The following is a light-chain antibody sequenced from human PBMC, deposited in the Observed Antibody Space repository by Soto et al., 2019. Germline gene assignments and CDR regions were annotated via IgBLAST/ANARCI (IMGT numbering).Light chain of an antibody. Sequence: AIRMTQSPSSFSASTGDRVTITCRASQGISSYLAWYQQKPGKAPKILIYDASTLQSGVPSRFSGSGSGTDFTLTISCLQSEDFATYYCQQYYSYPPWTFGQGTKV. CDR3: QQYYSYPPWT. V-gene: IGKV1-8*01. CDR2: DAS. CDR1: QGISSY. J-gene: IGKJ1*01.